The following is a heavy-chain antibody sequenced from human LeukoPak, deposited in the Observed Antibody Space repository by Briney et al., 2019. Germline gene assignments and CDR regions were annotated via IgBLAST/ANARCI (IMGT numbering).Heavy chain of an antibody. V-gene: IGHV1-69*02. Sequence: SVKVSCKASGGTFSSYTISWVRQVPGQGLEWMGRIIPILGIANYAQKFQGRVTITADKSTSTAYMELSSLRSEDTAVYYCAASDTAMVIPHYYYYYGMDVWGQGTTVTVSS. CDR1: GGTFSSYT. CDR3: AASDTAMVIPHYYYYYGMDV. CDR2: IIPILGIA. D-gene: IGHD5-18*01. J-gene: IGHJ6*02.